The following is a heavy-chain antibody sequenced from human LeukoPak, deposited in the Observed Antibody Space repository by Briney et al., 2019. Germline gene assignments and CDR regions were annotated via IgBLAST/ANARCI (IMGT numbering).Heavy chain of an antibody. Sequence: GGSLRLSCAASGFTFSSYAMSWVRQAPGKGLEWVSAISGSGGSTYYADSVKGRFTISRDNSKNTLYLQMNSLRAEDTAVYYCAKVIYDSSGYYPPYFDYWGQGTLVTVSS. CDR2: ISGSGGST. J-gene: IGHJ4*02. CDR1: GFTFSSYA. D-gene: IGHD3-22*01. CDR3: AKVIYDSSGYYPPYFDY. V-gene: IGHV3-23*01.